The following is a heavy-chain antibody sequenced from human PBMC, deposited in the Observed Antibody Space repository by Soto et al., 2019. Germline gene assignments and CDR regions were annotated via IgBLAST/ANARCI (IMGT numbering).Heavy chain of an antibody. J-gene: IGHJ4*02. V-gene: IGHV3-30-3*01. CDR3: ARDQGSSFTYFDY. D-gene: IGHD6-13*01. CDR2: ISYDGSNK. Sequence: GGSLRLSCAASGFTFSSYAIHWVRQAPAKGLEWVAVISYDGSNKYYADSVKGRFTISRDNAKNTLYLQMNILRAEDTAVYYCARDQGSSFTYFDYWGQGTLVTVSS. CDR1: GFTFSSYA.